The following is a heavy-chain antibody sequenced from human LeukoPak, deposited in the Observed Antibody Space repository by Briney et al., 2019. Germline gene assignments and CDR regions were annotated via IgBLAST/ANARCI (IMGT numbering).Heavy chain of an antibody. CDR3: ARGGSSDSYNYFDY. CDR2: INSDGSYT. V-gene: IGHV3-74*01. CDR1: GFTFNSYW. D-gene: IGHD2-21*02. Sequence: GGCLRLSCAASGFTFNSYWMHWVRQAPGKGLVWVSRINSDGSYTNYADSVKGRFTISRDNAKNTLYLQMNSLRAEDTTVYYCARGGSSDSYNYFDYWGQGTLVTVSS. J-gene: IGHJ4*02.